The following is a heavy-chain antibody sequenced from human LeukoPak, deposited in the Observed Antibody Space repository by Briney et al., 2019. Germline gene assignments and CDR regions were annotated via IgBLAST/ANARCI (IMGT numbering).Heavy chain of an antibody. J-gene: IGHJ3*02. CDR2: INHSGST. CDR3: ASSSRGAFDI. CDR1: GGSFSGYY. D-gene: IGHD3-10*01. V-gene: IGHV4-34*01. Sequence: ETSETLSLTCAVYGGSFSGYYWSWIRQPLGKGLEWIGEINHSGSTNYNPSLKSRVTISVDTSKNQFSLKLSSVTAADTAVYYCASSSRGAFDIWGQGTMVTVSS.